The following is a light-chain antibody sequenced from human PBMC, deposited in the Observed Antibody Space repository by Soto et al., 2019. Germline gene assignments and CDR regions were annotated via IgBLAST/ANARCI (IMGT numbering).Light chain of an antibody. V-gene: IGKV1-33*01. CDR1: QGVATW. CDR2: AAS. J-gene: IGKJ4*01. Sequence: DIQMTQSPSSLSASLLDRVTITCRASQGVATWLAWYQQKPGKAPKLLIYAASTLQKGVPSRFSGSGSGTDFTFTISSLQPEDIATYYCQQYDNLPLTFGGGTKVDIK. CDR3: QQYDNLPLT.